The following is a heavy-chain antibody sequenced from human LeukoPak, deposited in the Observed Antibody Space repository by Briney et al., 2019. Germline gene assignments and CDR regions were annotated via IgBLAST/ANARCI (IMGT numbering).Heavy chain of an antibody. J-gene: IGHJ4*02. CDR2: INADGQSV. D-gene: IGHD3-9*01. Sequence: GGSLRLSCTASGFSLDSHWMHWVRQVPGKGLVWLSRINADGQSVGYADSVRGRFTISRDNARNTVYLQTNSLRPEDTAVYYCARGYYDISVDPPTIDYWGQGTLVTVSS. V-gene: IGHV3-74*01. CDR1: GFSLDSHW. CDR3: ARGYYDISVDPPTIDY.